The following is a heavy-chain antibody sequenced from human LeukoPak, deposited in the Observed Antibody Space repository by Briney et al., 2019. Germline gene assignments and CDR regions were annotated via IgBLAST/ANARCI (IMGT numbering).Heavy chain of an antibody. CDR2: ITSGSSYI. CDR3: ARDLSYSSSSWDY. Sequence: GGSLRLSCAASGFTFSSYNMNWVRQAPGKGLEWVSSITSGSSYIYYADSVKGRFTISRDNAKNSLYLQMNSLRAEDTAVYYCARDLSYSSSSWDYWGQGTLVTVSS. V-gene: IGHV3-21*01. CDR1: GFTFSSYN. J-gene: IGHJ4*02. D-gene: IGHD6-6*01.